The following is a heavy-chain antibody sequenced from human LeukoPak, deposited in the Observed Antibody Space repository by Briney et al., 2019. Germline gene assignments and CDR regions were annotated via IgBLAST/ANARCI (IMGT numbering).Heavy chain of an antibody. CDR3: ASPSTTADGYYYYYYGMDV. CDR1: GFTVSSNY. D-gene: IGHD2-2*01. Sequence: GGSLRLSCAASGFTVSSNYMSWVRQAPRKGLEWVSVIYSGGSTYYADSVKGRFTISRDNSKNTLYLQMNSLRAEDTAVYYCASPSTTADGYYYYYYGMDVWGQGTTVTVSS. V-gene: IGHV3-66*01. J-gene: IGHJ6*02. CDR2: IYSGGST.